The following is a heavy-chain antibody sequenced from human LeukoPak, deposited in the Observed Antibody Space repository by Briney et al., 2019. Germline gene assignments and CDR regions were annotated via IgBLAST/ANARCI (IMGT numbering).Heavy chain of an antibody. CDR2: MNPNSGNT. CDR3: ARDLNPTGYSGYEPLGY. Sequence: ASVKVSCKASGYTFTSYDINWVRQATGQGLEWMGWMNPNSGNTGYAQKFQGRVTITADKSTSTACMELSSLRSEDTAVYYCARDLNPTGYSGYEPLGYWGQGTLVTVSS. V-gene: IGHV1-8*01. CDR1: GYTFTSYD. J-gene: IGHJ4*02. D-gene: IGHD5-12*01.